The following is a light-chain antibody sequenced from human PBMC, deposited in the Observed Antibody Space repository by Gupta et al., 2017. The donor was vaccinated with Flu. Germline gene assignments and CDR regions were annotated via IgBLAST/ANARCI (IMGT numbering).Light chain of an antibody. CDR1: TGPVTSGLC. CDR3: LLFCSGVRV. CDR2: DIS. V-gene: IGLV7-46*01. J-gene: IGLJ3*02. Sequence: QAAVLQESSLTVSPGGTVTLSCGSSTGPVTSGLCPYWFQQKPGQAPTTLIYDISNKHSWIPARFSGSLLGGKAALTLSGAQPEDEADYYCLLFCSGVRVFGGGTKLTVL.